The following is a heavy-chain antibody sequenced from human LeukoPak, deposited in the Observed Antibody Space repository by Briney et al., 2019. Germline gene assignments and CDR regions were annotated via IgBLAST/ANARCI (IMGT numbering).Heavy chain of an antibody. Sequence: PSETLSLTCAVSGGSISSGGYSWGWIRQPPGKGLEWIGYISYSGNTYYNPSLKSRLTISVDTSKNQFSLKLSSVTAADTAVYYCVRGERYDFHFDYWGQGTLVTVSS. CDR3: VRGERYDFHFDY. CDR1: GGSISSGGYS. V-gene: IGHV4-30-4*07. D-gene: IGHD3-3*01. J-gene: IGHJ4*02. CDR2: ISYSGNT.